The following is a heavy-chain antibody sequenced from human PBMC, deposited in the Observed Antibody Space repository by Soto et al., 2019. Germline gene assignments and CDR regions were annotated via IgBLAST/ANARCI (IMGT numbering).Heavy chain of an antibody. D-gene: IGHD3-16*01. CDR3: ARDIDGGGGMDV. CDR1: GLTFSSYG. Sequence: QVQLVESGGGVVQPGRSLRLSCAASGLTFSSYGMHWVRQAPGKGLEWVAVIWYDGSNKYYADSVKGRFTISRDNSKNTLYLQMNSLRAEDTAVYYCARDIDGGGGMDVWGQGTTVTVSS. V-gene: IGHV3-33*01. J-gene: IGHJ6*02. CDR2: IWYDGSNK.